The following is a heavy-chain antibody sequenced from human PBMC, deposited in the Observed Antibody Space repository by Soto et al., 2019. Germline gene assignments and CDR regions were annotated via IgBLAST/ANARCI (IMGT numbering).Heavy chain of an antibody. D-gene: IGHD6-19*01. J-gene: IGHJ4*02. CDR2: MSPNSGNT. CDR1: GYTFTNYD. V-gene: IGHV1-8*01. CDR3: VTWARSGWDTGCY. Sequence: QVQLVQSGAEVKKPGASVRVSCQPSGYTFTNYDINWVRPAAGQGLEWMGWMSPNSGNTGYAQIFQGRVSKTRDTSISTADMELSSLRSEDTADYYCVTWARSGWDTGCYWGQGTLVTVSS.